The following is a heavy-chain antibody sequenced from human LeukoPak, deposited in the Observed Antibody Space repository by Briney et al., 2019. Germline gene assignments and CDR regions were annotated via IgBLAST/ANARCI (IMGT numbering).Heavy chain of an antibody. D-gene: IGHD3-9*01. CDR2: INAGNGNT. V-gene: IGHV1-3*03. CDR1: GYTFTSYA. CDR3: ARGPSAYFDWLDLDY. J-gene: IGHJ4*02. Sequence: ASVKVSCKASGYTFTSYAMHWVRQAPGQRLEWMGWINAGNGNTKYSQEFQGRVTITRDTSASTAYMELSSLRSEDMAVYYCARGPSAYFDWLDLDYWGQGTLVTVSS.